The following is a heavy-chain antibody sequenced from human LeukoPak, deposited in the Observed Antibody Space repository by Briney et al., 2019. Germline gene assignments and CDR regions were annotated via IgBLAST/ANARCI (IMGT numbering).Heavy chain of an antibody. CDR2: IWHDGNNE. CDR1: GFTFRSYG. J-gene: IGHJ4*02. D-gene: IGHD2-21*01. Sequence: GGSLRLSCAASGFTFRSYGMHWVRQAPGKGLEWVAVIWHDGNNENYADSVKGRFIISRDNSKNTLSLQMNSLRAEDTGVYYCARDKGSGEPIDYWGQGTLVTVSS. V-gene: IGHV3-33*01. CDR3: ARDKGSGEPIDY.